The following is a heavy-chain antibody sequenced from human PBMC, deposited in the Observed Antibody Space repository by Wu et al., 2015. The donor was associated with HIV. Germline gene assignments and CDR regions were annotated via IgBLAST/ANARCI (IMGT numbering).Heavy chain of an antibody. CDR3: ARARDARYYYYYMDV. J-gene: IGHJ6*03. Sequence: VLKKPGASVKVSCKASGYTFTGYYMHWVRQAPGQGLEWMGWINPNSGGTNYAQKFQGRVTMTRDTSISTAYMELSRLRSDDTAVYYCARARDARYYYYYMDVWGKGTTVTVSS. CDR2: INPNSGGT. D-gene: IGHD3-10*01. V-gene: IGHV1-2*02. CDR1: GYTFTGYY.